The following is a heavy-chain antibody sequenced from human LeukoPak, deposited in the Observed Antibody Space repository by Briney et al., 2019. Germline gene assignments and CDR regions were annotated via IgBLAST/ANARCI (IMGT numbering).Heavy chain of an antibody. J-gene: IGHJ5*02. D-gene: IGHD2-2*01. CDR3: ARYRYCSSTSCYRGASMWFDP. CDR1: GGSFSGYY. V-gene: IGHV4-34*01. CDR2: INHSGST. Sequence: SETLSLTCAVYGGSFSGYYWSWIRQPPGKGLEWIGEINHSGSTNYNPSLKSQVPISVDTSKIQFSLKLSSVTAADTAVYYCARYRYCSSTSCYRGASMWFDPWGQGTLVTVSS.